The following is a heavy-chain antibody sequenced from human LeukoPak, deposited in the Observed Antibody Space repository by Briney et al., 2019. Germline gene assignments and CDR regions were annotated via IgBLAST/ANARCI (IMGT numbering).Heavy chain of an antibody. J-gene: IGHJ4*02. CDR3: ARVTSSGWQTDFDY. V-gene: IGHV3-7*01. D-gene: IGHD6-19*01. CDR1: GFSFSDYW. CDR2: IRQDGSEK. Sequence: GGSLRLSCAASGFSFSDYWMSWVRQAPGKGREWVANIRQDGSEKYYVDSVKGRFTISRDNAKNSLYLQMNSLRAEDTAVYYCARVTSSGWQTDFDYWGQGTLVTVSS.